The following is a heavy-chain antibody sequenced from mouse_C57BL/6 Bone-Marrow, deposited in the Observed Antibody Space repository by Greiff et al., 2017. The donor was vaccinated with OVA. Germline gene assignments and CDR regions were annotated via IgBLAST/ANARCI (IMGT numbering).Heavy chain of an antibody. CDR3: ARDEAV. CDR2: ISDGGSYT. V-gene: IGHV5-4*01. CDR1: GFTFSSYA. J-gene: IGHJ1*03. Sequence: EVKVVESGGGLVKPGGSLKLSCAASGFTFSSYAMSWVRQTPEKRLEWVASISDGGSYTYYPDNVKGRFPISRDNAKNNLYLQMSHLKSEDTAMYYCARDEAVWGTGTTVTVSS.